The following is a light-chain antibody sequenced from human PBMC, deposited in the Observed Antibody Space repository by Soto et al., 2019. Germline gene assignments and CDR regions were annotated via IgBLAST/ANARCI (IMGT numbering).Light chain of an antibody. Sequence: QSALTQPASVSGSPGQSITISCTGTSSDVGSYNLVSSYQQHPGKAPKLIIYEVTKRPSGVSNRFSGYKSGNTASLTISGLRPEDEADYYCCSYAGIGTPYVFGTGTKLTVL. CDR3: CSYAGIGTPYV. CDR2: EVT. J-gene: IGLJ1*01. V-gene: IGLV2-23*02. CDR1: SSDVGSYNL.